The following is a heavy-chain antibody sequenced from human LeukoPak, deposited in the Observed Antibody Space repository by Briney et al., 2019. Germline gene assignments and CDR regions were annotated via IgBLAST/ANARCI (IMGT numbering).Heavy chain of an antibody. CDR1: GGSIISYC. J-gene: IGHJ4*02. V-gene: IGHV4-59*01. CDR3: ARDSLSRGRQWLNFDY. CDR2: IYYSGST. D-gene: IGHD6-19*01. Sequence: SETLSLTCTVSGGSIISYCWNWIRQPPGKGLEWIGYIYYSGSTNYNPSLKSRVTISVDTSKNQFSLKLSSVTAADTAVYYCARDSLSRGRQWLNFDYWGQGTLVTVSS.